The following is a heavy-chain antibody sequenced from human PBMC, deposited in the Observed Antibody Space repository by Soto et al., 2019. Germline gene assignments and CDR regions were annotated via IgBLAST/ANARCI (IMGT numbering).Heavy chain of an antibody. CDR2: IYPGDSDT. CDR3: ARLPGIAAATYVFDY. V-gene: IGHV5-51*01. J-gene: IGHJ4*02. CDR1: GYSFTSYW. D-gene: IGHD6-13*01. Sequence: GESLKISCKGSGYSFTSYWIGWVRQMPGKGLEWMGIIYPGDSDTRYSPSFQGQVTISADKSISTAYLQWSSLKASDTAMYYCARLPGIAAATYVFDYWGQGTLVTVSS.